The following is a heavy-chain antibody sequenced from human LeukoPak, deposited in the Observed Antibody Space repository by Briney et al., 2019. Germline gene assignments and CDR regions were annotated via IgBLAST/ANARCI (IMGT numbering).Heavy chain of an antibody. Sequence: TSETLSLTCTVSGGSISIYYGSWIRQPAGKGLEWIGRIYTSGSTNYNPSLKSRVTMSVDTSKNQFTLKLGSVTAADTAVYYCARSKWELPDYWGQGTLVTVSS. CDR3: ARSKWELPDY. CDR1: GGSISIYY. V-gene: IGHV4-4*07. D-gene: IGHD1-26*01. J-gene: IGHJ4*02. CDR2: IYTSGST.